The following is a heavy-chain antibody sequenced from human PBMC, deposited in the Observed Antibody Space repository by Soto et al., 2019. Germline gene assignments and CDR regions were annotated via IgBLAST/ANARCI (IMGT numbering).Heavy chain of an antibody. V-gene: IGHV1-69*02. J-gene: IGHJ3*02. CDR2: IISILGIA. CDR1: GGTFSSYT. CDR3: ARVEDTMVRGVIGNAFDI. Sequence: ASVKVSCKASGGTFSSYTISWVRQAPGQGLEWMGRIISILGIANYAQKFQGRVTITADKSTSTAYMELSSLRSEDTAVYYCARVEDTMVRGVIGNAFDIWGQGTMVTVS. D-gene: IGHD3-10*01.